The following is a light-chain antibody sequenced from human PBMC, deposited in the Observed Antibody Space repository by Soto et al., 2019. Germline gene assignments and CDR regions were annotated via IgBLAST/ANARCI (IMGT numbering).Light chain of an antibody. V-gene: IGKV4-1*01. CDR3: QQYYSTPPRST. CDR2: WAS. J-gene: IGKJ4*01. CDR1: QSVLYSSNDKNY. Sequence: DIVMTQSPDSLAVSRGERATINCKSSQSVLYSSNDKNYLAWYQQKPGQPPKLLIYWASTRESGVPDRFSGSGSGTDFTLTISSLQAEDVAVYYCQQYYSTPPRSTFGGGTKVEIK.